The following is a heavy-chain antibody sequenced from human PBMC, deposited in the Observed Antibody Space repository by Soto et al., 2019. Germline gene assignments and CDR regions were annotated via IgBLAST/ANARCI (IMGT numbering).Heavy chain of an antibody. Sequence: GGSLRLSCAASGFTFSSYWMSWVRQAPGKGLEWVANIKQHGSERWYVDSVKGRFTISRDNAKNSLYLQMNSLRPEDTAVYFCARGAGGVYGYWGQGTLVTVSS. CDR3: ARGAGGVYGY. V-gene: IGHV3-7*05. D-gene: IGHD2-8*02. CDR1: GFTFSSYW. CDR2: IKQHGSER. J-gene: IGHJ4*02.